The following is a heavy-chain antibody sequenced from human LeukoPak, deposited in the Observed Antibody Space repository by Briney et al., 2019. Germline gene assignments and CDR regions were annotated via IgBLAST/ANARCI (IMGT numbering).Heavy chain of an antibody. V-gene: IGHV3-23*01. Sequence: GGSLRLSCAASGFTFSNNAMNWVRQVPGKGLGWDSSISSGSEVTYYADSVTGRFTISRDNSKSKLFMQMNSLRAEDTAVYYCVKDLGARGGGASPEYWGQGTLVTVSS. D-gene: IGHD3-16*01. CDR1: GFTFSNNA. CDR2: ISSGSEVT. J-gene: IGHJ4*02. CDR3: VKDLGARGGGASPEY.